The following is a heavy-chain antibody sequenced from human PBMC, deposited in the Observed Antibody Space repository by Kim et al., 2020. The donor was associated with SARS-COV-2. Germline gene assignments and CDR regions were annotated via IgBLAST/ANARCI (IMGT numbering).Heavy chain of an antibody. CDR3: ARATGSGSYLLDF. D-gene: IGHD3-10*01. J-gene: IGHJ4*02. Sequence: KYSGQFQGRVTITRDTSASTAYMELSSLRSEDTALYYCARATGSGSYLLDFWGQGTLVTVSS. V-gene: IGHV1-3*01.